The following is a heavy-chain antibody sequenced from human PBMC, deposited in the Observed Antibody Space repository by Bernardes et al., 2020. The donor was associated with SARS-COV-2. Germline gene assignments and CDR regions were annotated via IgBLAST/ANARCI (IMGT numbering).Heavy chain of an antibody. CDR3: ARGYYDSSGYHYEAFDI. CDR2: IYYSGST. CDR1: VASISNGGFF. V-gene: IGHV4-31*03. J-gene: IGHJ3*02. Sequence: LSFTCTVSVASISNGGFFCSWIRPHPGKGLEWIGSIYYSGSTSYNPSLQSRLTISVDTSKNQFSLKLSAVTAADTAVYYCARGYYDSSGYHYEAFDIWGQGTKVTVSS. D-gene: IGHD3-22*01.